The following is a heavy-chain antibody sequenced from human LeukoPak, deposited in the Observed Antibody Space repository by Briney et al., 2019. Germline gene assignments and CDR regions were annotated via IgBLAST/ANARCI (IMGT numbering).Heavy chain of an antibody. D-gene: IGHD3-10*01. CDR3: AKDGEWFGASSYYMDV. Sequence: GGSLRLSCAASGFMFSKSWMHWVRQVPGKGLVWVARIYNDGSTTNYADSVKGRFTISRDNSKNTLYLQMNSLRAEDTAVYYCAKDGEWFGASSYYMDVWGKGTTVTVSS. J-gene: IGHJ6*03. CDR2: IYNDGSTT. CDR1: GFMFSKSW. V-gene: IGHV3-74*01.